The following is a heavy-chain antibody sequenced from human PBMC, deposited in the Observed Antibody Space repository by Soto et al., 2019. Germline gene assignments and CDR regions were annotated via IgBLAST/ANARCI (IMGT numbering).Heavy chain of an antibody. CDR1: GGSISSYY. J-gene: IGHJ4*02. Sequence: SETLSLTCTVSGGSISSYYWSWIRQPPGKGLEWIGYIHYSGSTNYNPSLKSRVTISVDTSKNQFSLKLSSVTTADTAAYYCARVGAPAGYYFDYWGQGTQVTVSS. CDR2: IHYSGST. CDR3: ARVGAPAGYYFDY. D-gene: IGHD6-13*01. V-gene: IGHV4-59*01.